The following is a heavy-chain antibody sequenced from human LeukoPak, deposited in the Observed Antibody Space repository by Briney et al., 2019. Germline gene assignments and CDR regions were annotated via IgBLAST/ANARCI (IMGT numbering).Heavy chain of an antibody. CDR2: IIPILGIA. V-gene: IGHV1-69*04. Sequence: GSSVKVSCKASGGTFSSYAISWVRQAPGQGLEWMGRIIPILGIANYAQKFQGRVTITADKSTSTAYMELSSLRSEDTAVYYCARDRDDFWSGYVDYYYGMDVWGQGTTVTVSS. CDR3: ARDRDDFWSGYVDYYYGMDV. J-gene: IGHJ6*02. CDR1: GGTFSSYA. D-gene: IGHD3-3*01.